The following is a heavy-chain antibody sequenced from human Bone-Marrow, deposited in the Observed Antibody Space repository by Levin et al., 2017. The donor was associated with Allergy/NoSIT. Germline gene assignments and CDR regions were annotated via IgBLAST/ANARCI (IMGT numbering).Heavy chain of an antibody. V-gene: IGHV3-23*01. CDR3: AKERYSSGWQSSYFDY. D-gene: IGHD6-19*01. CDR2: ISGSGGST. J-gene: IGHJ4*02. Sequence: ETLSLTCAASGFTFSSFAMSWVRQAPGKGLEWVSAISGSGGSTYYADSVMGRLTISRDNSKNTLYLQMNSLRAEDAAVYYCAKERYSSGWQSSYFDYWGQGTLVTVSA. CDR1: GFTFSSFA.